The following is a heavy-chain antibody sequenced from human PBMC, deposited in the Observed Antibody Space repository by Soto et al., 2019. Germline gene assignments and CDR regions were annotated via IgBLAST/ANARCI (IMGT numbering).Heavy chain of an antibody. CDR1: GFTFSSYA. CDR3: AKDLRSWTHDY. Sequence: PGGSLRLSCAASGFTFSSYAMNWVRQAPGKGLEWVSVISGSDGSTYYADSVKGRFTISRDNSKNTLNLQMNSLRAEDTAVYYCAKDLRSWTHDYWGQGTLVTVSS. V-gene: IGHV3-23*01. J-gene: IGHJ4*02. D-gene: IGHD6-13*01. CDR2: ISGSDGST.